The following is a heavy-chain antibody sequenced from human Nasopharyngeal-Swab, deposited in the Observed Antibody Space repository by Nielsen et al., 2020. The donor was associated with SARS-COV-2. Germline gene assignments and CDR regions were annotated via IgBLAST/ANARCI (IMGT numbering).Heavy chain of an antibody. D-gene: IGHD3-22*01. J-gene: IGHJ4*02. CDR3: ARDDDSSGYYPFGY. Sequence: PGKGLEWIGYIYYSGSTNYNPSLKSRVTISVDTSKNQFSLKLSSVTAADTAVYYCARDDDSSGYYPFGYWGQGTLVTVFS. V-gene: IGHV4-59*13. CDR2: IYYSGST.